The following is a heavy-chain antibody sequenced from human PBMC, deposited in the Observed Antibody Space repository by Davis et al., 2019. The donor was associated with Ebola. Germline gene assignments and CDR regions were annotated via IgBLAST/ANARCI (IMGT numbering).Heavy chain of an antibody. Sequence: GESLKISCAASGFTFSSNWMHWVRQAPGKGLVWVSRINIDGSSTSYADSVKGRFTISRDNAKNTLYLQMNGLRAEDTAVYYCARGGNYFDYWGQGTLVTVSS. CDR2: INIDGSST. J-gene: IGHJ4*02. CDR1: GFTFSSNW. V-gene: IGHV3-74*01. CDR3: ARGGNYFDY.